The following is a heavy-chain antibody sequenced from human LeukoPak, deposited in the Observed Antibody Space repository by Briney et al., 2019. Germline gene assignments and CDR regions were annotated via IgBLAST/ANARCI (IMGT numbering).Heavy chain of an antibody. CDR1: GYSISSGYY. CDR2: IYHSGST. J-gene: IGHJ4*02. D-gene: IGHD3-10*01. Sequence: SETLSLTCAVPGYSISSGYYWGWIRQPPGKGLEWIGSIYHSGSTYYNPSLKSRVTISVDTSKNQFSLKLSSVTAADTAVYYCARVTMVRGPFDYWGQGTLVTVSS. V-gene: IGHV4-38-2*01. CDR3: ARVTMVRGPFDY.